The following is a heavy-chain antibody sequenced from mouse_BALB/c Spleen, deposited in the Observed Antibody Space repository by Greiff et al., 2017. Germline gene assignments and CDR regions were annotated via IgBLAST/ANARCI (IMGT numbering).Heavy chain of an antibody. CDR1: GFTFSSFG. CDR3: ARSPAYYFDY. CDR2: ISSGSSTI. V-gene: IGHV5-17*02. J-gene: IGHJ2*01. Sequence: DVMLVESGGGLVQPGGSRKLSCAASGFTFSSFGMHWVRQAPEKGLEWVAYISSGSSTIYYADTVKGRFTISRDNPKNTLFLQMTSLRSEDTAMYYCARSPAYYFDYWGQGTTLTVSS.